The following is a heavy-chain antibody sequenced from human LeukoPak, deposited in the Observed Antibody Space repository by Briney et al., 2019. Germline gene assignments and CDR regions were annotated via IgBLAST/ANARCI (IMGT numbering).Heavy chain of an antibody. CDR1: GFTFSNYD. V-gene: IGHV3-30*03. CDR3: ARDTGWSRFDP. Sequence: GSLRLSCAASGFTFSNYDMHWVRQAPGKGLEWVAVISYDGSNRYYADSVNGRFTISRDNAKNTLYLQMSSLRAEDTAVYYCARDTGWSRFDPWGQGTLVTVSS. CDR2: ISYDGSNR. D-gene: IGHD6-19*01. J-gene: IGHJ5*02.